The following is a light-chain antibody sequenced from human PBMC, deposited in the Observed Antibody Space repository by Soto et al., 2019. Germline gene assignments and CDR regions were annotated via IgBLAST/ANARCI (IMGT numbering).Light chain of an antibody. CDR3: EALDKLFI. Sequence: DIQMTQSPSSLSASVGDRVTITCQASQAIGNNLNWYQQKPGRAPKLLIYDVSYLETGVPSRFRRSGSGTDFTFSISRLQPEVIGTYSCEALDKLFIFAGGTKVKVK. J-gene: IGKJ4*01. CDR2: DVS. V-gene: IGKV1-33*01. CDR1: QAIGNN.